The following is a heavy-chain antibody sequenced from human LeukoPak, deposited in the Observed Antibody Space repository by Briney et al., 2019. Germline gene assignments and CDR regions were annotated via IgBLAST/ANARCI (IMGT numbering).Heavy chain of an antibody. D-gene: IGHD5-18*01. CDR1: GGSISSSRYY. V-gene: IGHV4-39*01. CDR2: IYYSGST. Sequence: PSETLSLTCTVSGGSISSSRYYWGWIRQPPGKGLEWIGSIYYSGSTYYNPSLKSQVTISVDTSKNQFSLKLSSVTAADTAVYYCARVHRGYSYGTGVDYWGQGTLVTVSS. CDR3: ARVHRGYSYGTGVDY. J-gene: IGHJ4*02.